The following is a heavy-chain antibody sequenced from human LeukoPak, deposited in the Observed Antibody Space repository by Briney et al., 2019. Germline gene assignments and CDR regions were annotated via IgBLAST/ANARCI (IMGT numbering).Heavy chain of an antibody. CDR1: GGAVSSGSFY. D-gene: IGHD1-26*01. CDR3: ARGRKLVGATRACRLDY. Sequence: PSETLSLTCTVSGGAVSSGSFYWSWIRQPPGKGLEWIGDIHNTGSTNYNSSLKSRVTISIDTSKNQFSLKLSSVTAADTAVYYCARGRKLVGATRACRLDYWGQGTLVTVSS. CDR2: IHNTGST. J-gene: IGHJ4*02. V-gene: IGHV4-61*01.